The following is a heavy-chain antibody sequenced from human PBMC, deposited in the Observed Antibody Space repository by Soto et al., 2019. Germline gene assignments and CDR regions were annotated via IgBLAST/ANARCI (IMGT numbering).Heavy chain of an antibody. CDR2: INPKSRGT. Sequence: ASVKVSCKASGYTFTDYFIHWVRQAPGQGFEWMGWINPKSRGTTYAQKFQGRVTMTRDTSNSTAYMELRGLRSDDTAIYYCARVTLKAGNWFDPWGQGTLVTVSS. CDR3: ARVTLKAGNWFDP. V-gene: IGHV1-2*02. CDR1: GYTFTDYF. J-gene: IGHJ5*02.